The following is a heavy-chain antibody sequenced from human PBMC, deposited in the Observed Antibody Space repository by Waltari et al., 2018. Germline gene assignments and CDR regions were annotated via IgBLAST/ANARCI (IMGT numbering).Heavy chain of an antibody. J-gene: IGHJ6*03. D-gene: IGHD1-26*01. V-gene: IGHV4-59*11. CDR3: ARDGRGRASSYYYYYMDV. CDR1: GGSISSHY. CDR2: IYYSGST. Sequence: QVQLQESGPGLVKPSETLSLTCTVSGGSISSHYWSWIRQPPGKGLEWIGYIYYSGSTNYNPSLKSRVTRSVDTSKNQFSRKLSSVTAADTAVYYCARDGRGRASSYYYYYMDVWGKGTTVTVSS.